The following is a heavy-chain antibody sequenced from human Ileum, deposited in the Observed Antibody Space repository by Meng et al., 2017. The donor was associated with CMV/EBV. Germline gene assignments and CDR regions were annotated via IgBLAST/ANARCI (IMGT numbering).Heavy chain of an antibody. J-gene: IGHJ5*02. CDR3: AKGGSEKPTSYMNWIDP. V-gene: IGHV4-59*01. D-gene: IGHD3-16*01. CDR1: DVSISGFF. CDR2: VYYSGPT. Sequence: SETLSLTCTVSDVSISGFFWNWIRQPPGKGLEWIGYVYYSGPTNYNPSLRSRVTMSVDTSKNQFSLKLTSVTAADTAVYYCAKGGSEKPTSYMNWIDPWGQGTLVTVSS.